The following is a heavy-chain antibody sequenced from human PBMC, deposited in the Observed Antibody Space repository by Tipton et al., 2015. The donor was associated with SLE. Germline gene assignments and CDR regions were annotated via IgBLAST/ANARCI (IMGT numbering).Heavy chain of an antibody. Sequence: TLSLTCTVSGDSINSPTYYWNWIRQPPGRRLEWIGYVYFNGNTNYNPSLKSRVIISVDTSKNQFSLKLSSVTAADTAVYYCVRTNWNYIAFNIWSQGTLVTVSS. CDR1: GDSINSPTYY. J-gene: IGHJ3*02. CDR3: VRTNWNYIAFNI. CDR2: VYFNGNT. D-gene: IGHD1-7*01. V-gene: IGHV4-61*01.